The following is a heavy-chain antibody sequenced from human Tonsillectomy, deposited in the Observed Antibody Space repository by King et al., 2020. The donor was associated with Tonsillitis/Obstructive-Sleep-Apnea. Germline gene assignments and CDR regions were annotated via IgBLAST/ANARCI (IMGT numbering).Heavy chain of an antibody. Sequence: VQLVESGGGVVQPGRSLRLSCAASGFTFSSHTMHWVRQAPGKGLEWVTFISYHGSNKYYADSVKGRFTISRDNSKNMIYLQMNSLRVDDTALYYCARSGTGDYIEWFDYWGPGTLVTVSS. D-gene: IGHD3-3*01. CDR2: ISYHGSNK. J-gene: IGHJ4*02. CDR3: ARSGTGDYIEWFDY. V-gene: IGHV3-30*04. CDR1: GFTFSSHT.